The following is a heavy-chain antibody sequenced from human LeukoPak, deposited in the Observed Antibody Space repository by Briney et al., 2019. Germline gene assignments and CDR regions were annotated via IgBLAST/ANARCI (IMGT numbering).Heavy chain of an antibody. V-gene: IGHV3-33*01. CDR2: IWYDGSNK. CDR1: GFTFSSYG. Sequence: GGSLRLSCAASGFTFSSYGMHWVRQAPGKGLEWVAVIWYDGSNKYYADSVKGRFTISRDNSKNTLYLQMNSLRAEDTAVYYCARGISSSGYQDYWGQGTLVTVSS. CDR3: ARGISSSGYQDY. D-gene: IGHD3-22*01. J-gene: IGHJ4*02.